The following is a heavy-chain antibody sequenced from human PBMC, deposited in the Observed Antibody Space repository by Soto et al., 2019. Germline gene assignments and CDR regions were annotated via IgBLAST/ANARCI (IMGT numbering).Heavy chain of an antibody. V-gene: IGHV1-3*05. CDR1: AYTFTSYA. J-gene: IGHJ4*02. Sequence: QVQLVQSGAEEKKPGASVKVSCKASAYTFTSYAMHWVRQAPGQRLEWMGWINAGNGNTKYSQKFQGRVTITTDTSASTDYMELSSLRSEDTAVYYCARGSGVVVTDWGQGTLVTVSS. CDR2: INAGNGNT. CDR3: ARGSGVVVTD. D-gene: IGHD2-2*01.